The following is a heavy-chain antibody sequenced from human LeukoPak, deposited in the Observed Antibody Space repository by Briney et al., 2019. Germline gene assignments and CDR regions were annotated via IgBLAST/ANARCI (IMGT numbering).Heavy chain of an antibody. CDR1: GFTFSSYA. CDR2: ISGSGGST. CDR3: AKVFSSWYLDY. Sequence: GGSLRLSCAASGFTFSSYAMSCVRQAPGKGLEWVSAISGSGGSTYYADSGKGRFTISRDNSKNTLYLQMKSLRAEDTAVYYCAKVFSSWYLDYWGQGTLVTVSS. J-gene: IGHJ4*02. V-gene: IGHV3-23*01. D-gene: IGHD6-13*01.